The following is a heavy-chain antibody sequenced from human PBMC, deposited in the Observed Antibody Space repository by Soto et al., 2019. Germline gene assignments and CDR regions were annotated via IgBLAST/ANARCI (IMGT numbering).Heavy chain of an antibody. D-gene: IGHD4-17*01. Sequence: ASVNVSCKASGYTFTSYYMHWVRQAPGQGLEWMGIINPSGGSTSYAQKFQGRVTMTRDTSTSTVYMELSSLRSEDTAVYYCARRSGTTGFRGDRYYYYGMDVWGQGTTVTVSS. J-gene: IGHJ6*02. CDR1: GYTFTSYY. CDR3: ARRSGTTGFRGDRYYYYGMDV. CDR2: INPSGGST. V-gene: IGHV1-46*01.